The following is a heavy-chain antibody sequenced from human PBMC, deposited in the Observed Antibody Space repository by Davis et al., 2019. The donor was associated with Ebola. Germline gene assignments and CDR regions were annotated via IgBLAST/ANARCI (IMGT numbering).Heavy chain of an antibody. Sequence: PAGSLTLSCAASGFTFSSYSMSWVRQAPGKGLEWVSAIRGSGGSTSYAQKFQGRVHMTRNTSTSTVYMALSSLRSEDTAVYYCARGMDVWGKGTTVTVSS. J-gene: IGHJ6*03. V-gene: IGHV3-23*01. CDR3: ARGMDV. CDR2: IRGSGGST. CDR1: GFTFSSYS.